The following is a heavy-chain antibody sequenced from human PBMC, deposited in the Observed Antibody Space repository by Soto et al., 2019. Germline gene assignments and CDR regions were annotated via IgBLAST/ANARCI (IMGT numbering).Heavy chain of an antibody. J-gene: IGHJ6*02. CDR2: INHSGST. CDR1: GGSFSGYY. D-gene: IGHD5-12*01. CDR3: AKGLEMATITPYYYGMDV. V-gene: IGHV4-34*01. Sequence: SETLSLTCAVYGGSFSGYYWSWIRQPPGKGLEWIGEINHSGSTNYNPSLKSRVTISVDTSKNQFSLKLSSVTAADTAVYYCAKGLEMATITPYYYGMDVWGQGTTVTVSS.